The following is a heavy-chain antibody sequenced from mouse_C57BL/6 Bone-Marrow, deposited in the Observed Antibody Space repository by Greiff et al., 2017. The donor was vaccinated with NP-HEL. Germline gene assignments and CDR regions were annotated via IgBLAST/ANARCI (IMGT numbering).Heavy chain of an antibody. CDR2: IYPGDGDT. CDR3: ARRMVYYGNYVDAMDY. J-gene: IGHJ4*01. CDR1: GYAFSSSW. V-gene: IGHV1-82*01. D-gene: IGHD2-1*01. Sequence: SGPELVKPGASVKISCKASGYAFSSSWMNWVKQRPGKGLEWIGRIYPGDGDTNYNGKFKGKATLTADKSSSTAYMQLSSLTSEDSAVYFCARRMVYYGNYVDAMDYWGQGTSVTVSS.